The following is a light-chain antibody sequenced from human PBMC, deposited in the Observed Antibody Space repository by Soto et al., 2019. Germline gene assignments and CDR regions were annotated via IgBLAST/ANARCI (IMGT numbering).Light chain of an antibody. Sequence: SYELTQPPSVSVAPGKTARITCGGNNIGSKSVHWYQQKSGQAPVLVIYYDSDRPSGIPERFSGSNSGNTATLTISRVEAGDEADYYCQVWDSSSDPGVFGGGTKLTVL. CDR3: QVWDSSSDPGV. CDR1: NIGSKS. V-gene: IGLV3-21*04. J-gene: IGLJ2*01. CDR2: YDS.